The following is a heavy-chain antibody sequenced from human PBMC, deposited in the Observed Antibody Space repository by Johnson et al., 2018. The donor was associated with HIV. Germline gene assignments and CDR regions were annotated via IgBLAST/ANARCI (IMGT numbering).Heavy chain of an antibody. CDR3: TTAIVIDAFDI. CDR1: GFTFSSYA. Sequence: VQLVESGGGVVQPGRSLSLSCAASGFTFSSYAMNWVRQAPGKGLEWVGRIKRKIEGETTDYAAPVKGRFTISRDDSKNTLYLQMNSLTTEDTAVYYCTTAIVIDAFDIWGQGTMVTVSS. D-gene: IGHD3-16*02. V-gene: IGHV3-15*01. CDR2: IKRKIEGETT. J-gene: IGHJ3*02.